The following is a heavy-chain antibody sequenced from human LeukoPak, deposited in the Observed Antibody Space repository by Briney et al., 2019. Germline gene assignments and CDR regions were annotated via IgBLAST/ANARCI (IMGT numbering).Heavy chain of an antibody. J-gene: IGHJ4*02. Sequence: GGSLRLSCTASGFTFGDYAMSWVRQAPGKGLEWVGFIRSKAYGGTTEYAASVKGRFTISRDDSKSIAYLQMNSLKTEDTAVYYCTRSFGYFDYWGQGTLVTVSS. D-gene: IGHD3-22*01. CDR2: IRSKAYGGTT. V-gene: IGHV3-49*04. CDR3: TRSFGYFDY. CDR1: GFTFGDYA.